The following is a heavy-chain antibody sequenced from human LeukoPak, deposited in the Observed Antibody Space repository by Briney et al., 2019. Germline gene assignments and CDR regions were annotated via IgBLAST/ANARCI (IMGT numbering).Heavy chain of an antibody. CDR2: ISGSGGST. CDR1: GFTFSSYA. V-gene: IGHV3-23*01. Sequence: GGSLRLSCAASGFTFSSYAMSWVRQAPGKGLEWVSAISGSGGSTYYADSVKGRFTLSRDNSKNTLYLQMNSLRAEDTAVYYCAKDSYYYDSSGLRHAMDYWGQGTLVTVSS. D-gene: IGHD3-22*01. J-gene: IGHJ4*02. CDR3: AKDSYYYDSSGLRHAMDY.